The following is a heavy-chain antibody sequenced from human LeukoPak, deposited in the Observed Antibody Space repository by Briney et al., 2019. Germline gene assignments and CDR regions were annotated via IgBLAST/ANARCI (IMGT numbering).Heavy chain of an antibody. J-gene: IGHJ4*02. CDR1: GFTFSSYA. CDR3: AKDRGVRYFDGFHY. CDR2: ISGSSSST. Sequence: GGSLRLSCAASGFTFSSYAMSWVRQAPGKGLEWVSAISGSSSSTYYADSVKGRFTISRDNSKNTLYLQMNSLRAEDKAVYYCAKDRGVRYFDGFHYWGQGTLVTVSS. D-gene: IGHD3-9*01. V-gene: IGHV3-23*01.